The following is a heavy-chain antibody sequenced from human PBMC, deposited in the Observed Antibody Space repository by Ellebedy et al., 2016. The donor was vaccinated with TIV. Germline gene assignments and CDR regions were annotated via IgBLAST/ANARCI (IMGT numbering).Heavy chain of an antibody. V-gene: IGHV3-11*01. J-gene: IGHJ6*03. CDR3: ARATMQWPHKYNYYYMDV. CDR1: GFTFSDDY. Sequence: GESLKISCAASGFTFSDDYMSWIRQAPGKGLEWVSYISNTGNTKYYTDSVKGRFSISRDNANNSLFLQMNSLRTEDTAVYYCARATMQWPHKYNYYYMDVWGKGTTVTVSS. CDR2: ISNTGNTK. D-gene: IGHD6-19*01.